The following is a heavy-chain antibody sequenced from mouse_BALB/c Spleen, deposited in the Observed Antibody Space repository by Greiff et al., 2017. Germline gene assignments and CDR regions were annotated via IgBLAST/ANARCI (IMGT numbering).Heavy chain of an antibody. CDR3: ARSGLDDYDY. CDR1: GYTFTSYW. CDR2: IDPSDSYT. V-gene: IGHV1-69*02. J-gene: IGHJ2*01. Sequence: QVQLQQPGAELVKPGASVKLSCKASGYTFTSYWMHWVKQRPGQGLEWTGDIDPSDSYTNYNQKFKGKATLTVDKSSSTAYMQLSSLTSEDSAVYYCARSGLDDYDYWGQGTTLTVSS. D-gene: IGHD2-4*01.